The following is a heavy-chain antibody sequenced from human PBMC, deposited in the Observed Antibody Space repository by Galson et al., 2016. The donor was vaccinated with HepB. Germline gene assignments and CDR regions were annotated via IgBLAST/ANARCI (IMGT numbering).Heavy chain of an antibody. J-gene: IGHJ4*02. CDR1: GFTFSDYA. CDR3: AKAHPSPTATGGC. Sequence: SLRLSCAVSGFTFSDYAMSWVRQAPGKGLEWVSAISSNGATTYHADSVKGRFTIARDNAKSTLYLQMNSLRVEDTAVDYCAKAHPSPTATGGCWGQGTLVIVSS. V-gene: IGHV3-23*01. D-gene: IGHD7-27*01. CDR2: ISSNGATT.